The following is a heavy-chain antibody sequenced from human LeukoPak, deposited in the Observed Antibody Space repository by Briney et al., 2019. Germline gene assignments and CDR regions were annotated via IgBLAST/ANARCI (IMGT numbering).Heavy chain of an antibody. Sequence: PSETLSLTCTVSGGSISSSSYYWGWIRQPPGKGLEWIGSIYYSGSTYYNPSLKSRVTISVDTSKNQFSLKLSSVTAAGTAVYYCARHPRSSNCEGCIDYWGQGTLVTVSS. CDR3: ARHPRSSNCEGCIDY. D-gene: IGHD6-13*01. V-gene: IGHV4-39*01. J-gene: IGHJ4*02. CDR2: IYYSGST. CDR1: GGSISSSSYY.